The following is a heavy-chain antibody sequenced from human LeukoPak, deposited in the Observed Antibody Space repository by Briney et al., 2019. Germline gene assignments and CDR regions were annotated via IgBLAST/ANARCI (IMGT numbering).Heavy chain of an antibody. CDR1: GFTFSSYS. CDR2: ISSSSSYI. CDR3: ARGTIFGVVRAPFDY. Sequence: PGGSLRLSCAASGFTFSSYSMNWVRQAPGKGLEWVSSISSSSSYIYYADSVKGRFTISRDNAKNSLYLQMNSLRAEDTAVYYCARGTIFGVVRAPFDYWGQGTLVTVSS. V-gene: IGHV3-21*01. D-gene: IGHD3-3*01. J-gene: IGHJ4*02.